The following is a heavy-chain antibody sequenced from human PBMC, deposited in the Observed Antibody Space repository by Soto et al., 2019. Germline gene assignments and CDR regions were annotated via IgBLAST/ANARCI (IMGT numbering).Heavy chain of an antibody. CDR3: ARDLGGYRYGYSYYGMDV. V-gene: IGHV4-31*03. Sequence: QVQLQESGPGLVKPSQTLSLPCTVSGGSISSCGYYWSWLRQHPGKGLELIGYIYYSGSTYYNPSLTSRVTISVDTSNNQFSLKLSSVTAADTAVYYCARDLGGYRYGYSYYGMDVCGQGTTVTVSS. CDR1: GGSISSCGYY. J-gene: IGHJ6*02. D-gene: IGHD5-18*01. CDR2: IYYSGST.